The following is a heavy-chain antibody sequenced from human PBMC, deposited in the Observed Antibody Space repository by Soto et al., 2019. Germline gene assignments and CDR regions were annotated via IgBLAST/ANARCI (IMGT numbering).Heavy chain of an antibody. Sequence: QITLKESGPTLVKPTQTLTLTCTISGFSLSADGVGVGWIRQPPGKALEWLALIYWDDDQRYSPSLKTRLTITKDTSKNQVVLTMTNMDPVDTATYYCAHAYGGTSWPNDVFDVWGQGTVVTVSS. D-gene: IGHD2-2*01. CDR3: AHAYGGTSWPNDVFDV. CDR1: GFSLSADGVG. J-gene: IGHJ3*01. CDR2: IYWDDDQ. V-gene: IGHV2-5*02.